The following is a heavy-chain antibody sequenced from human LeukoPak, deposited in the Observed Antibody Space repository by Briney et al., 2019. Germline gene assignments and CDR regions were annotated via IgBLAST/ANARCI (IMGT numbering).Heavy chain of an antibody. CDR2: IYYSGST. CDR3: ARGLAARQIFDY. J-gene: IGHJ4*02. V-gene: IGHV4-59*01. CDR1: GGSISSYC. Sequence: SETLSLTCTVSGGSISSYCWSWIRQPPGKGLEWIGYIYYSGSTNYNPSLKSRVTISVDTSKNQFSLKLSSVTAADTAVYYCARGLAARQIFDYWGQGTLVTVSS. D-gene: IGHD6-6*01.